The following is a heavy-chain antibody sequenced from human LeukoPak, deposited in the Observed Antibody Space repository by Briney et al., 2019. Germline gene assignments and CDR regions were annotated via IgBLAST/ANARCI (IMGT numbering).Heavy chain of an antibody. J-gene: IGHJ4*02. V-gene: IGHV4-4*07. CDR3: AKDSQYQIFGVVIGPFDY. D-gene: IGHD3-3*01. CDR2: FSTSGST. Sequence: SETLSLTCTVSGASVTYSNNDYYWTWVRQPAGKELEWIGRFSTSGSTNFNPSLKSRVTMSVDTSKNQFSLKLSSVTAADTAVYYCAKDSQYQIFGVVIGPFDYWGQGTLVTVSS. CDR1: GASVTYSNNDYY.